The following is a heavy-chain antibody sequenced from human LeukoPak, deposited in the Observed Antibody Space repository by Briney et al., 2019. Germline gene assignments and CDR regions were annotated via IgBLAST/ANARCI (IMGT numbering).Heavy chain of an antibody. V-gene: IGHV1-46*01. J-gene: IGHJ4*02. D-gene: IGHD6-6*01. CDR1: GYTFASYY. CDR3: ARAPGGKAAQYY. Sequence: ASVKVSCKASGYTFASYYMHWVRQAPGQGLEWMGIINPSGGSTSYAQKFQGRVTMTRDTSTSTVYMELSSLRSEDTAVYYCARAPGGKAAQYYWGQGTLVTVSS. CDR2: INPSGGST.